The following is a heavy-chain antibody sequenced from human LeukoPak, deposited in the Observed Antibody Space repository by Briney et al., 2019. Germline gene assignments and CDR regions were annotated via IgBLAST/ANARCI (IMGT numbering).Heavy chain of an antibody. J-gene: IGHJ5*02. CDR1: GFTVSSNY. V-gene: IGHV3-53*04. CDR2: IYSGGST. D-gene: IGHD2-2*01. CDR3: ARGYCSSTSCLAFDP. Sequence: PGGSLRLSCAASGFTVSSNYMSWVRQAPGKGLEWVSVIYSGGSTYYADSAKGRFTISRHNSKNTLYLQMNSLRAEDTAVYYCARGYCSSTSCLAFDPWGQGTLVTVSS.